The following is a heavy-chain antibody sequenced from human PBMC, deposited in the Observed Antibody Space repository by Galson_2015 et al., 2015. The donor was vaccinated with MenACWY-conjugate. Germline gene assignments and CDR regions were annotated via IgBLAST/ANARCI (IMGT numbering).Heavy chain of an antibody. Sequence: LRLSCAASGFSVSSNYMSWVRQSPGKGLEWVSIIYSGGTTYYADSVKGRFTISRDNSKNTLYLQMNSLRAEDTAVYYCARWSGEFYDYWGQGTLVTVSS. CDR1: GFSVSSNY. D-gene: IGHD3-10*01. V-gene: IGHV3-53*01. CDR3: ARWSGEFYDY. J-gene: IGHJ4*02. CDR2: IYSGGTT.